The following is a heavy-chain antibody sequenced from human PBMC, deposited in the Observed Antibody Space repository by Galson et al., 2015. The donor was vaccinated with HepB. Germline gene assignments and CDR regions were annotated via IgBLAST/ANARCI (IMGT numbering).Heavy chain of an antibody. CDR1: ELAFGDYW. D-gene: IGHD3-16*02. Sequence: SLRLSCADSELAFGDYWLRWVRQAPGKGLEWVACINQDGSEKNYVDPVKGRFTISRDNAKNSLFLQMNTLRAEDTAVYYCARDASYRQSWFDPRGQGTLVSVSS. V-gene: IGHV3-7*03. CDR2: INQDGSEK. CDR3: ARDASYRQSWFDP. J-gene: IGHJ5*02.